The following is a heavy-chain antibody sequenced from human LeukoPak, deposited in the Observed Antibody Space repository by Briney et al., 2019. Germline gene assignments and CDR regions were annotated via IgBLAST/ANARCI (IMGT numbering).Heavy chain of an antibody. CDR2: ILGSGGST. V-gene: IGHV3-23*01. CDR3: AKDRVQGSWYFDL. Sequence: GGSLRLSCAASGLTFSSYAMSWVRQAPGKGLEWVSGILGSGGSTFFADSLKGRFTVSRDNSKNTLYLHMNSLGADDTAVYYCAKDRVQGSWYFDLWGRGTLVTVSS. CDR1: GLTFSSYA. J-gene: IGHJ2*01. D-gene: IGHD3-10*01.